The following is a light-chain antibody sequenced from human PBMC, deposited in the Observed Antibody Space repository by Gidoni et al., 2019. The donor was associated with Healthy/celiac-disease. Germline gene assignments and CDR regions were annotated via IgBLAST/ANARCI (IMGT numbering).Light chain of an antibody. V-gene: IGLV2-14*01. CDR1: SSDVGGYNY. J-gene: IGLJ1*01. CDR3: SSYTSSSNYV. CDR2: DVS. Sequence: QSALTQPASVSGSPGQSITISCTGTSSDVGGYNYVSWYQQHPGKAPKLMIYDVSNRPSGVSNRFSGSKSGNTASLTISGLQAEDEADYYCSSYTSSSNYVFGTGTKVXV.